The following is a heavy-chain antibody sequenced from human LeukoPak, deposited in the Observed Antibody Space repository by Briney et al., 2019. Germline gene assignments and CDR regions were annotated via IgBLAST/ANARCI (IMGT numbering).Heavy chain of an antibody. CDR3: ARVEATSGGLYYYYMDV. D-gene: IGHD1-26*01. J-gene: IGHJ6*03. CDR1: GGSISNHY. Sequence: SETLSLTCTVSGGSISNHYWSWIRQPPGKGLEWIGYIYYSGGTNYNPSLKSRVTISVDRSKNQFSLKLSSVTAADTAVYYCARVEATSGGLYYYYMDVWGKGTTVTVSS. V-gene: IGHV4-59*11. CDR2: IYYSGGT.